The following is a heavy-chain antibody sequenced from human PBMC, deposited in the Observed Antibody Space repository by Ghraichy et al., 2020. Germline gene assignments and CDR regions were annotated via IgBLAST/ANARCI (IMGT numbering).Heavy chain of an antibody. CDR2: ISAYNGNT. D-gene: IGHD1-26*01. V-gene: IGHV1-18*01. Sequence: ASVKVSCKASGYTFTSYGIRWVRQAPGQGLEWMGWISAYNGNTNYAQKLQGRVTMTTDTSTSTAYMELRSLRSDDTAVYYCAIHSDSGSYYSHAFDIWGQGTMVTVSS. J-gene: IGHJ3*02. CDR3: AIHSDSGSYYSHAFDI. CDR1: GYTFTSYG.